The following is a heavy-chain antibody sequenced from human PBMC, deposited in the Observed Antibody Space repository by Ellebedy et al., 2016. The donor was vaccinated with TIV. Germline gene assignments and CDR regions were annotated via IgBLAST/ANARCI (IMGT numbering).Heavy chain of an antibody. CDR1: GFTFSGYA. Sequence: GESLKISCVASGFTFSGYAMSWVRQAPGKGLEWVSGINNGGRTTSYADSVKGRFTISRDNSRSTLYLQMNSLRAEDSAVYYCAKWRFEYSSSPFDIWGQGTMVTVSS. CDR3: AKWRFEYSSSPFDI. CDR2: INNGGRTT. V-gene: IGHV3-23*01. D-gene: IGHD6-6*01. J-gene: IGHJ3*02.